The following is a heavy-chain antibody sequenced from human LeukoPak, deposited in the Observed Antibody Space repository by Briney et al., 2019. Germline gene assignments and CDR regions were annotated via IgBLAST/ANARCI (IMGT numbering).Heavy chain of an antibody. CDR2: ISSSSSYT. CDR3: ARAPDCSSTSCYYYYGMDV. Sequence: PGGSLRLSCAASGFTFSDYYMSWIRQAPGKGLEWVSYISSSSSYTNYADSVKGRFTISRDNAKNSLYLQMNSLRAEDTAVYYCARAPDCSSTSCYYYYGMDVWVKGTTVTVSS. J-gene: IGHJ6*04. CDR1: GFTFSDYY. V-gene: IGHV3-11*06. D-gene: IGHD2-2*01.